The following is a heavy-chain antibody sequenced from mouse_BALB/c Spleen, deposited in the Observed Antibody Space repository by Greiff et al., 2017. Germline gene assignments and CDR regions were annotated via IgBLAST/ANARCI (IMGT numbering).Heavy chain of an antibody. CDR2: IYPGSGST. CDR3: TRGGIYFDY. V-gene: IGHV1S22*01. J-gene: IGHJ2*01. Sequence: LQQPGSELVRPGASVKLSCKASGYTFTSYWMHWVKQRPGQGLEWIGNIYPGSGSTNYDEKFKSKATLTVDTSSSTAYMQLSSLTSEDSAVYYCTRGGIYFDYWGQGTTLTVSS. CDR1: GYTFTSYW.